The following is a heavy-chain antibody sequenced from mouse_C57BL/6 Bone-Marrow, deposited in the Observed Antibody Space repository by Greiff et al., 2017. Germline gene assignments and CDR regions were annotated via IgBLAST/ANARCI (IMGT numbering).Heavy chain of an antibody. D-gene: IGHD2-1*01. J-gene: IGHJ4*01. Sequence: EVNLVESGGGLVKPGGSLKLSCAASGFTFSSYAMSWVRQTPEKRLEWVATISDGGSYTYYPDNVKGRFTISRDNAKNNLYLQMSHLKSEDTAMYYCARGGNYVDYAMDYWGQGTSVTVSS. CDR3: ARGGNYVDYAMDY. CDR2: ISDGGSYT. V-gene: IGHV5-4*03. CDR1: GFTFSSYA.